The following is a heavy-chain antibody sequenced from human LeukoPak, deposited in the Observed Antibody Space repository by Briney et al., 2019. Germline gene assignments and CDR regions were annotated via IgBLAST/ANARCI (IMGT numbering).Heavy chain of an antibody. D-gene: IGHD3-10*01. CDR1: GGSISSGGYY. Sequence: SETLSLTCTVSGGSISSGGYYWSWIRQHPGKGLEWIGYIYYRGRINYYNASLKSRVTISVDTSKNQFSLKLSSVTAADTAVYYCARVQGLSSRPFDYWGQGTLVTVSS. V-gene: IGHV4-31*03. J-gene: IGHJ4*02. CDR2: IYYRGRIN. CDR3: ARVQGLSSRPFDY.